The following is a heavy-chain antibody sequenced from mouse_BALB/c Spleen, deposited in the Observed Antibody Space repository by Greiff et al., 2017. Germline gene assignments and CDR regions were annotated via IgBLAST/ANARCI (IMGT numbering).Heavy chain of an antibody. V-gene: IGHV5-6*02. CDR3: ARGGKGAMDY. CDR2: ISSGGSYT. D-gene: IGHD1-1*01. Sequence: KLVESGGDLVKPGGSLKLSCAASGFTFSSYGMSWVRQTPDKRLEWVATISSGGSYTYYPDSVKGRFTISRDNAKNTLYLQMSSLKSEDTAMYYCARGGKGAMDYWGQGTSVTVSS. CDR1: GFTFSSYG. J-gene: IGHJ4*01.